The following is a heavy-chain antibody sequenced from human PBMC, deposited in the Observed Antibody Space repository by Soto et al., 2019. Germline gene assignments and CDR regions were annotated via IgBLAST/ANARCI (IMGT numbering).Heavy chain of an antibody. CDR3: ARDLCSSTSCYTSFNWFDP. V-gene: IGHV6-1*01. J-gene: IGHJ5*02. Sequence: SQTLSLTCPISGDSVSSNSSAWNCIRQSPSRGLEWLGRTYYRSKWYNDYAVSVKSRITINPDTSKNQFSLQLNSVTPEDTAVYYCARDLCSSTSCYTSFNWFDPWGQGTLVTVS. D-gene: IGHD2-2*02. CDR2: TYYRSKWYN. CDR1: GDSVSSNSSA.